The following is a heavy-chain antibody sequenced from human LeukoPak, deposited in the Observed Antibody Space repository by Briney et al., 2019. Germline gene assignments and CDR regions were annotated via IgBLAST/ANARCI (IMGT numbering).Heavy chain of an antibody. V-gene: IGHV3-23*01. J-gene: IGHJ4*02. CDR1: GFTFSTYA. CDR3: AKHPLSGNFDY. CDR2: INPSGAFT. D-gene: IGHD1-26*01. Sequence: GGSLRLSCAASGFTFSTYAMSWVRQAPGKGLEWVSIINPSGAFTYSAVSVKGRFTISRDNSMNTLYLQTNRLRDDDTTMCYYAKHPLSGNFDYWGQGTLVTVSS.